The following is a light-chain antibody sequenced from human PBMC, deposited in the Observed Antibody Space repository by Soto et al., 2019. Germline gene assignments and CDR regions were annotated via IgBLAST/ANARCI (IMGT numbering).Light chain of an antibody. CDR3: SSDTSSIS. Sequence: QSALTQPASVSGSPGQSITISCTGTSSDVGGYNYVSWYQQHPGKAPKLMIYDVNTRPSGVSNRFSGSKSGNTASLTISGLQAEDEADYYCSSDTSSISFGGGTTLTVL. CDR2: DVN. V-gene: IGLV2-14*01. CDR1: SSDVGGYNY. J-gene: IGLJ2*01.